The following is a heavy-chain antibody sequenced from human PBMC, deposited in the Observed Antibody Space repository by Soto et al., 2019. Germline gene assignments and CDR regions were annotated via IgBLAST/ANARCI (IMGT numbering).Heavy chain of an antibody. CDR3: AKSQEIGTHFFDS. CDR1: GFTFSGFD. V-gene: IGHV3-13*01. J-gene: IGHJ4*02. Sequence: PGGSLRLSCEASGFTFSGFDMHWVRQPTGKGLEWVSSIGTAGDTYYAVSVKGRFTISRDNAKNSLSLQMNSLRARDMAVYFCAKSQEIGTHFFDSWGQGTQVTV. D-gene: IGHD6-13*01. CDR2: IGTAGDT.